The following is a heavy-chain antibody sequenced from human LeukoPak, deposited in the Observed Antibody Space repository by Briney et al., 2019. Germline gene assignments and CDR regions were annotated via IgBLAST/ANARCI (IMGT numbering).Heavy chain of an antibody. V-gene: IGHV3-7*01. D-gene: IGHD6-13*01. CDR2: IKQDGSEK. CDR1: GFTFSSYW. J-gene: IGHJ4*02. Sequence: GGSLRLSCAASGFTFSSYWMSWVRQAPGKGLEWVANIKQDGSEKYYVDSVKGRFTISRDNAKNSLYLQMNSLRAEDTAVYYCATQENSSSWYPDLYYFDYWGQGTLVTVSS. CDR3: ATQENSSSWYPDLYYFDY.